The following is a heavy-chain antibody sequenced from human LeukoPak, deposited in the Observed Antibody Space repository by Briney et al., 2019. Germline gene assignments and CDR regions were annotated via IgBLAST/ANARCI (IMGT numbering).Heavy chain of an antibody. D-gene: IGHD6-25*01. V-gene: IGHV3-21*01. CDR3: AVASGRSSRCPQGCWFDP. J-gene: IGHJ5*02. CDR1: GFTFSSYS. Sequence: GGSLRLSCAASGFTFSSYSLNWVRQAPGKGLEWVSSISSNSGYIYYADSVKGRFTISRDNAKNSLYLQMNSLRAEDTAVYYCAVASGRSSRCPQGCWFDPWGQGTLVTVSS. CDR2: ISSNSGYI.